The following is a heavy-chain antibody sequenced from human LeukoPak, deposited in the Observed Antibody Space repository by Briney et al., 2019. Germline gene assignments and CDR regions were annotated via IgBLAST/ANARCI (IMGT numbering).Heavy chain of an antibody. D-gene: IGHD3-22*01. V-gene: IGHV3-23*01. CDR2: ISGSGGST. CDR1: GFTFSSYG. Sequence: GGSLRLSCAASGFTFSSYGMSWVRQAPGKGLEWVSAISGSGGSTYYADSVKGRFTISRDNSKNTLYLQMNSLRAEDTAVYYCAKDITYYDPAPGIDYWGQGTLVTVSS. J-gene: IGHJ4*02. CDR3: AKDITYYDPAPGIDY.